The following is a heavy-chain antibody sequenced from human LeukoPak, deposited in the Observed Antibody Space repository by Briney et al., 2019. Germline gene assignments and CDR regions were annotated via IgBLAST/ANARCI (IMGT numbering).Heavy chain of an antibody. D-gene: IGHD5-18*01. Sequence: SETLSLTCAVSGDSISSGGYSWSWIRQTPGKGLECIGYIYQSGSTYYNPSLKSRVTISVDRSKNQFSLKLSSVTAADTAVYYCARDRGYSHGYKAFDIWGQGTMVTVSS. CDR1: GDSISSGGYS. J-gene: IGHJ3*02. CDR2: IYQSGST. V-gene: IGHV4-30-2*01. CDR3: ARDRGYSHGYKAFDI.